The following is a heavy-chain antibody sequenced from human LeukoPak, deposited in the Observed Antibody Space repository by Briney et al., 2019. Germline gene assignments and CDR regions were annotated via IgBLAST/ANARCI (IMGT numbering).Heavy chain of an antibody. CDR2: ISYDGSNK. CDR3: AKDNLDWSYGMDV. J-gene: IGHJ6*02. CDR1: GFTFSSYG. V-gene: IGHV3-30*18. D-gene: IGHD3/OR15-3a*01. Sequence: GGSLRLSCAASGFTFSSYGMHWVRQAPGKGLEWVAVISYDGSNKYYADSVKGRFTISRDNSKNTPYLQMNSLRAEDTAVYYCAKDNLDWSYGMDVWGQGTTVTVSS.